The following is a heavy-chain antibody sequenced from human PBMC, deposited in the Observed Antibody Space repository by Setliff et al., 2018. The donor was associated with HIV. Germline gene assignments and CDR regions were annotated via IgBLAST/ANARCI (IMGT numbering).Heavy chain of an antibody. Sequence: SETLSLTCTVSDGSISNYYWSWIRQPPGKGLEWTGYISYSGSTNYNPSLKSRVTISVDTSKNQFSLKLSSVTAADTAVYYCARTRYYYDSSSYYFQYYYYMDVWGKGTTVTVSS. D-gene: IGHD3-22*01. V-gene: IGHV4-59*01. J-gene: IGHJ6*03. CDR3: ARTRYYYDSSSYYFQYYYYMDV. CDR1: DGSISNYY. CDR2: ISYSGST.